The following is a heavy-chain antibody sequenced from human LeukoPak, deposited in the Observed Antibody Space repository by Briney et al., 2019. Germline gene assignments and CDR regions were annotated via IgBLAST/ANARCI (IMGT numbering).Heavy chain of an antibody. D-gene: IGHD3-10*01. CDR2: INHSGST. V-gene: IGHV4-34*01. CDR1: GGSFSGYY. CDR3: ARGVWSGEKQGAFDI. Sequence: KPSETLSLTCAVYGGSFSGYYWSWIRQPPGKGLEWIGEINHSGSTNYNPSLKSRVTISVDTSKNQFSLKLSSVTAADTAVYYCARGVWSGEKQGAFDIWGQGTMVTVSS. J-gene: IGHJ3*02.